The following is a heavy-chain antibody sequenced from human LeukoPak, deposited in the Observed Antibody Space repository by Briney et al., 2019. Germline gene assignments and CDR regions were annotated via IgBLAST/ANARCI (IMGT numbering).Heavy chain of an antibody. CDR1: GYTFTGYY. CDR2: INPNSGGT. CDR3: ARRYFDWRYGMDV. D-gene: IGHD3-9*01. J-gene: IGHJ6*02. V-gene: IGHV1-2*02. Sequence: ASVKVSCKASGYTFTGYYMHWVRQAPGQGPEWMGWINPNSGGTNYAQKFQGKFTITKDTPISTAYVELSGLRSDDTAVYYCARRYFDWRYGMDVWGQGTTVTVSS.